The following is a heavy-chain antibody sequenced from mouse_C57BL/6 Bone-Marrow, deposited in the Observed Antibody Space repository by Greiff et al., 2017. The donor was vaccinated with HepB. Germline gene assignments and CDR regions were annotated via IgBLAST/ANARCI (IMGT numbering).Heavy chain of an antibody. Sequence: EVQLQQSGPELVKPGASVKIPCKASGYTFTDYNMDWVKQSHGKSLEWIGDINPNNGGTIYNQKFKGKATLTVDKSSSTAYMELRSLTSEDTAVYDCARGDYGSSYRYFDVWGTGTTVTVSS. CDR3: ARGDYGSSYRYFDV. J-gene: IGHJ1*03. CDR1: GYTFTDYN. D-gene: IGHD1-1*01. V-gene: IGHV1-18*01. CDR2: INPNNGGT.